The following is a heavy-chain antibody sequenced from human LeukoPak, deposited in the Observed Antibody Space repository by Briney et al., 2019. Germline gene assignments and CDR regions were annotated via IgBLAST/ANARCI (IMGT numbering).Heavy chain of an antibody. CDR3: ARLYGDYYYYYGMDV. D-gene: IGHD4-17*01. J-gene: IGHJ6*02. V-gene: IGHV1-8*01. CDR2: MNPNSGNT. CDR1: GYTFTSYD. Sequence: ASVKVSCKASGYTFTSYDINWVRQATGQGLEWMGWMNPNSGNTGYAQKFQGRVTMTRNTSISTAYMELSSLRSEDTAVYYCARLYGDYYYYYGMDVWGQGTTVTVSS.